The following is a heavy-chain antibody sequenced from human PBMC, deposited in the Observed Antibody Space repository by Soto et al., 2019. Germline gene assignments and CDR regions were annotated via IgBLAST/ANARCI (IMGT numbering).Heavy chain of an antibody. J-gene: IGHJ6*02. D-gene: IGHD4-17*01. CDR1: GFTFSSYS. CDR2: ISSSSSYI. V-gene: IGHV3-21*01. Sequence: PGGSLRLSCAASGFTFSSYSMNWVRQAPGKGLEWVSSISSSSSYIYYADSVKGRFTISRDNAKNSLYLQMNSLRAEDTAVYYCARLEVTTVNPYYYYGMDVWGQGTTVTVSS. CDR3: ARLEVTTVNPYYYYGMDV.